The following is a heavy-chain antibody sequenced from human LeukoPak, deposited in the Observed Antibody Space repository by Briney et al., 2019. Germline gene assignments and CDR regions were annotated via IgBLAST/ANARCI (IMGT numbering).Heavy chain of an antibody. CDR1: GGSISSSSYY. CDR2: IYYSGST. Sequence: SETLSLTCTVSGGSISSSSYYWGWIRQPPGKGLEWIGSIYYSGSTYYNPSLKSRVTISVDTSKNQLSLKLSSVTAADTAVYYCASEVSYYYGSGSYYNPGDWGQGTLVTVSS. CDR3: ASEVSYYYGSGSYYNPGD. V-gene: IGHV4-39*01. D-gene: IGHD3-10*01. J-gene: IGHJ4*02.